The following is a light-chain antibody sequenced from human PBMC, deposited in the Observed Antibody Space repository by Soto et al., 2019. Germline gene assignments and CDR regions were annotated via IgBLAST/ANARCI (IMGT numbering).Light chain of an antibody. V-gene: IGLV2-14*01. J-gene: IGLJ3*02. CDR2: VDS. Sequence: QSALTQPASVSGSPGRSITISCTGTSSDIGGYNHVSWYQQHPGKGPKLIIYVDSDRPSGVPDRFSGSKSANSASLAISGLKSEDEADYYCAAWDDGLNGWLFGGGTKLTVL. CDR3: AAWDDGLNGWL. CDR1: SSDIGGYNH.